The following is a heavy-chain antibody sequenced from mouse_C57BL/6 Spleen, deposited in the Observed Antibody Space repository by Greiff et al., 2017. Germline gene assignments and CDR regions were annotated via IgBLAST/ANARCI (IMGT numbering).Heavy chain of an antibody. CDR1: GFTFSDYG. D-gene: IGHD6-5*01. CDR2: ISSGSSTI. Sequence: EVMLVESGGGLVKPGGSLKLSCAASGFTFSDYGMHWVRQAPEKGLAWVAYISSGSSTIYYADTVKGRFTISRDNAKNTLFLQMTSLRSEDTAMYYCARPYLYYFDYWGQGTTLTVSS. CDR3: ARPYLYYFDY. V-gene: IGHV5-17*01. J-gene: IGHJ2*01.